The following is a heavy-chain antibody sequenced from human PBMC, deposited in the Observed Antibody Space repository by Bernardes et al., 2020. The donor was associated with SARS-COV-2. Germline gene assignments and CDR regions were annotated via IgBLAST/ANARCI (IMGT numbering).Heavy chain of an antibody. CDR3: ARVVRVPAAIDYYYYGMDV. CDR2: IIPILGIA. V-gene: IGHV1-69*04. J-gene: IGHJ6*02. CDR1: GGTFSSYA. D-gene: IGHD2-2*01. Sequence: SVKVSCKASGGTFSSYAISWVRQAPGQGLEWMGRIIPILGIANYAQKFQGRVTITADKSTSTAYMELSSLRSEDTAVYYCARVVRVPAAIDYYYYGMDVWGQGTTVTVSS.